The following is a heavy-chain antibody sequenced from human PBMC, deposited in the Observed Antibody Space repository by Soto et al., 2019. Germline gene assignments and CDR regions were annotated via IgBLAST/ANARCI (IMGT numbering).Heavy chain of an antibody. CDR2: INDSGST. CDR3: ARARGHKFDY. D-gene: IGHD2-21*01. CDR1: GVSFSGYY. Sequence: SATLSLTCAVSGVSFSGYYWHFFRQLPLKWLEWVGSINDSGSTNYNPALKSRVTISRDTSKNHLSLKLSSVTAADTAVYYCARARGHKFDYWGQGTLVTGS. V-gene: IGHV4-34*01. J-gene: IGHJ4*02.